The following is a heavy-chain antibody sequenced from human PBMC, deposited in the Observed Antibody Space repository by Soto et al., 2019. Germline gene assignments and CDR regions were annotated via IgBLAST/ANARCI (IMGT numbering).Heavy chain of an antibody. D-gene: IGHD2-2*01. CDR1: GGSISSSSYY. CDR3: ASLPIPLYCSSTSCYEAFDI. J-gene: IGHJ3*02. V-gene: IGHV4-39*07. CDR2: IYYSGST. Sequence: SETLSLTCTVSGGSISSSSYYWGWIRQPPGKGLEWIGSIYYSGSTNYNPSLKSRVTISVDTSKNQFSLKLSSVTAADTAVYYCASLPIPLYCSSTSCYEAFDIWGQGTMVTVSS.